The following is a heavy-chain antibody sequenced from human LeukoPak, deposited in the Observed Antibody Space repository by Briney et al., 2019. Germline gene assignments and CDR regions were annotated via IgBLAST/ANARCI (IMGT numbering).Heavy chain of an antibody. CDR2: IYRNGNT. J-gene: IGHJ4*02. CDR3: ARAYSRTPGDYYFDS. V-gene: IGHV4-38-2*01. CDR1: GFFISSGYY. Sequence: SETLSLTCAVSGFFISSGYYWGWIRQPPGKGLEWIASIYRNGNTFYNPSLQSRVTISVDTSRNQISLQLGSATAADTAVYYCARAYSRTPGDYYFDSWGQGTVVSVSS. D-gene: IGHD4-11*01.